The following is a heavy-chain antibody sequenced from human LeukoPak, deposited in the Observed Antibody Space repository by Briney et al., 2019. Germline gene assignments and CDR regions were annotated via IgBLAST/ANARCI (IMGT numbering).Heavy chain of an antibody. CDR2: IYYSGST. Sequence: PSETLSLTCTVSGGSFSSYYWNWIRQPPGKGLEWIGYIYYSGSTNYNPPLQSRVTISVDTSKNQFSLRLSSVTAADTAVYYCARASGGTITFDCWGEGTLVTVSS. V-gene: IGHV4-59*01. CDR3: ARASGGTITFDC. D-gene: IGHD2-15*01. J-gene: IGHJ4*02. CDR1: GGSFSSYY.